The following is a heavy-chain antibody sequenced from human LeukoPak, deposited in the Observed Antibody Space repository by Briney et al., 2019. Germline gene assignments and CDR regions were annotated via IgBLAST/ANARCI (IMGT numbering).Heavy chain of an antibody. J-gene: IGHJ4*02. CDR1: VFTFSTYG. CDR3: TRPYGYCSGGGSCFPFDY. D-gene: IGHD2-15*01. V-gene: IGHV3-7*01. CDR2: IKQDGSEK. Sequence: GGSLRLSCAASVFTFSTYGFHWVRQAPGKGLEWVANIKQDGSEKYYVDSVKGRFIISRDNARNSLFLQMNSLRAEDTAVYYCTRPYGYCSGGGSCFPFDYWGQGTLLTVSS.